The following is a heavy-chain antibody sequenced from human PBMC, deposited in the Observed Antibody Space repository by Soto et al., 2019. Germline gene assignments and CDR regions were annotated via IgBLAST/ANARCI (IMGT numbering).Heavy chain of an antibody. V-gene: IGHV3-21*01. CDR1: AFTFSSYS. J-gene: IGHJ6*02. CDR2: ISSSSDYI. D-gene: IGHD6-13*01. CDR3: VNQEAAGTFFDSFGMYV. Sequence: GGSLRLSCAASAFTFSSYSMNWVRQAPGKGLEWVSSISSSSDYIYYADSVKGRFTISRDNAKNSLYLQMNSLRAEDTAVYYCVNQEAAGTFFDSFGMYVWGQGTTVTVS.